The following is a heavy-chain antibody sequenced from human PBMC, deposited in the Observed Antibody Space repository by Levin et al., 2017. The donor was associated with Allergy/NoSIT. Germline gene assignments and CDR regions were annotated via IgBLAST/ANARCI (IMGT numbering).Heavy chain of an antibody. D-gene: IGHD1-14*01. V-gene: IGHV3-30*04. CDR1: GFTFSSYT. CDR3: ATPDEGQDDY. J-gene: IGHJ4*02. CDR2: ISYDGSNK. Sequence: GGSLRLSCAASGFTFSSYTMHWIRQAPGKGLEWVAVISYDGSNKYYADSVKGRFTVSRDNSKKTLYLQMNSLRAEDTAVYYCATPDEGQDDYWGQGTRVTVSS.